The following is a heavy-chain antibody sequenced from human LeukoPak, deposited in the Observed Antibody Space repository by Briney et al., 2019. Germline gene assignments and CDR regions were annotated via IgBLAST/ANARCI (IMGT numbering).Heavy chain of an antibody. CDR2: IISDGSST. D-gene: IGHD6-19*01. CDR3: ARDRGGWYHYYYYYMDV. Sequence: GGSLRLSCAASGFIFSRYWMHWVRQAPGKGLVWVSRIISDGSSTTYADSVKGRFTISRDNSKNTLYLQMGSLRAEDMAVYYCARDRGGWYHYYYYYMDVWGKGTTVTVSS. J-gene: IGHJ6*03. CDR1: GFIFSRYW. V-gene: IGHV3-74*01.